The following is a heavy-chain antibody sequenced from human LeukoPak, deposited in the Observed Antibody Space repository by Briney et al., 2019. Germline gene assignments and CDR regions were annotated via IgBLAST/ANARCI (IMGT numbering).Heavy chain of an antibody. Sequence: GGSLRLSCAASGFTLSSSWMHWVRQAPGKGLVWVSRITRDGSSTTYADSVKGRFTTSRDNAKNTLYLQMDSLRDDDTAVYYCARDPGYESWSPFWGGMDVWGDGTTVIVSS. D-gene: IGHD3-16*01. J-gene: IGHJ6*04. CDR1: GFTLSSSW. V-gene: IGHV3-74*01. CDR2: ITRDGSST. CDR3: ARDPGYESWSPFWGGMDV.